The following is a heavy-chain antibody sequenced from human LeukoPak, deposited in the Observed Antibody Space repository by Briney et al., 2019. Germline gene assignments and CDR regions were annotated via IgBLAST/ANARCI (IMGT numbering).Heavy chain of an antibody. V-gene: IGHV1-8*03. CDR2: MNPNSGNT. CDR3: ASIPDGGYYDSSI. J-gene: IGHJ4*02. CDR1: GYTFTSYD. D-gene: IGHD3-22*01. Sequence: ASVKVSCKASGYTFTSYDINWVRQATGQGLEWMGWMNPNSGNTGYAQNFQGRVTITRNTSISTAYMELSSLRSEDTAVYYCASIPDGGYYDSSIWGQGTLVTVSS.